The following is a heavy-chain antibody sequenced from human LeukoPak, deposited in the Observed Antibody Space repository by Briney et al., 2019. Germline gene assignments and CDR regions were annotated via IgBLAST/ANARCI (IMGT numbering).Heavy chain of an antibody. D-gene: IGHD6-13*01. CDR1: GFTFDDYA. Sequence: GGSLRLSCAASGFTFDDYAMHWVRQAPGEGLEWVSLISGDGGSTYYADSVKGRFTISRDNSKNSLYLQMNSLRTEDTALYYCAKGGYSSSWYNYWGQGTLVTVSS. J-gene: IGHJ4*02. CDR2: ISGDGGST. V-gene: IGHV3-43*02. CDR3: AKGGYSSSWYNY.